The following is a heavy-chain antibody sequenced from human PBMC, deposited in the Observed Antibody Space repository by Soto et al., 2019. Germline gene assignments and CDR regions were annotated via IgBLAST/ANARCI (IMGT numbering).Heavy chain of an antibody. CDR1: GYTFTSYG. V-gene: IGHV1-18*01. CDR2: ISAYNGNT. CDR3: ARAAMTAAGTRYFQH. J-gene: IGHJ1*01. D-gene: IGHD6-13*01. Sequence: QVQLVQSGAEVKKPGASVKVSCKASGYTFTSYGISWVRQAPGQGLEWMGWISAYNGNTIYAQNLQGRVTMTTDTPKSTAYMDEKSLRSDDTGVYYCARAAMTAAGTRYFQHWGQGTLIILSS.